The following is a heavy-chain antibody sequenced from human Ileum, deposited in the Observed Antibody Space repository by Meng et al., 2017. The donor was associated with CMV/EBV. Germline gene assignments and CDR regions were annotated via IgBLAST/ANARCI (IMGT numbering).Heavy chain of an antibody. V-gene: IGHV4-4*07. Sequence: GQRPESGPGLVKPSEPLSLTCTVSGGSVNNYYWSWIRQSAGKGLEWIGRFYSSDTYNYHPSLDSRVTMSLDTSKNQFSLNLRSVTAADTATYYCARGPGASTREGFDYWGLGTLVTVSS. CDR1: GGSVNNYY. J-gene: IGHJ4*02. CDR2: FYSSDTY. CDR3: ARGPGASTREGFDY. D-gene: IGHD1-26*01.